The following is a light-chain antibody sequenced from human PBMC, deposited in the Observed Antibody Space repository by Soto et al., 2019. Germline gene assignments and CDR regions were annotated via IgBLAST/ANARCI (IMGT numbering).Light chain of an antibody. CDR2: GAS. J-gene: IGKJ1*01. V-gene: IGKV3-15*01. CDR3: QHSNNSLET. CDR1: QSVSSN. Sequence: EIVMTQSPATLSVSPGERATLSCRASQSVSSNLDWYQQKPGQAPRLLIYGASTRATGIPARFSGSLSGTEFTIPTSSLQSEDSAAYYCQHSNNSLETFGQGTNAEIK.